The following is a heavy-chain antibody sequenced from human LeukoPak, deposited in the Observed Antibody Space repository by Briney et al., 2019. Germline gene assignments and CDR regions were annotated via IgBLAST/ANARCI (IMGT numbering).Heavy chain of an antibody. CDR2: ISYDGSNK. Sequence: GGSLRLSCAASGFTFSSYGMHWVRQAPGKGLEWVAVISYDGSNKYYADSVKGRFTISRDNSKNTLYLQMNSLRAEDTAVYYCARALEVRELDYWGQGTLVTVSS. D-gene: IGHD3-10*01. CDR1: GFTFSSYG. J-gene: IGHJ4*02. CDR3: ARALEVRELDY. V-gene: IGHV3-30*03.